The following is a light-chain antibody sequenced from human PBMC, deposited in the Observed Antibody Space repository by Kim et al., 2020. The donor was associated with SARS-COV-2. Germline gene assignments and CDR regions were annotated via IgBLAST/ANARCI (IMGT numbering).Light chain of an antibody. J-gene: IGLJ1*01. Sequence: PGKTARITWGGNNIGSKSVHWYQQKPGQAPVLVVYFDRDRPSGIPERFSGSNSGNTATLTISRVEAGDEADYYCQVWDSSSDQGVLGSGTKVTVL. V-gene: IGLV3-21*03. CDR3: QVWDSSSDQGV. CDR2: FDR. CDR1: NIGSKS.